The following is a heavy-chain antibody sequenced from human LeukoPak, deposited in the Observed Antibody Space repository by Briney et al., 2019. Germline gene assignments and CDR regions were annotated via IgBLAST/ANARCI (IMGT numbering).Heavy chain of an antibody. Sequence: GGSLRLSCAASGFTFSSYAMHWVRQAPGKGLEWVAVISYDGSNKYYADSVKGRFTISRDNSKNTLYLQMNSLRAEDTAVYYCARDTRIDYGDYGFLVDYWGHGTLVTVSS. CDR1: GFTFSSYA. CDR3: ARDTRIDYGDYGFLVDY. V-gene: IGHV3-30*04. CDR2: ISYDGSNK. D-gene: IGHD4-17*01. J-gene: IGHJ4*01.